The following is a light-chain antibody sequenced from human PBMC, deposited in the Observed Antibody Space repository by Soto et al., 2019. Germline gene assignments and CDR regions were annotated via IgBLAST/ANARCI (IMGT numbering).Light chain of an antibody. CDR2: DVS. CDR1: SSDVGGYNY. J-gene: IGLJ2*01. V-gene: IGLV2-11*01. Sequence: QSVLTQPRSVSGSPGQSVTISCTGTSSDVGGYNYVSWYQQHPGKAPKLMIYDVSKRPSGVPDRFSGSKSGNTASLTISGLQAEDEADYYCCSYAGSYLLFGGGTKVTVL. CDR3: CSYAGSYLL.